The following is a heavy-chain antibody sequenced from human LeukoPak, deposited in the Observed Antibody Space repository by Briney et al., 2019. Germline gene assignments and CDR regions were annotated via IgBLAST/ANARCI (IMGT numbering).Heavy chain of an antibody. CDR2: ISYDGSNK. CDR3: ARDRVPFIGKYYFDY. J-gene: IGHJ4*02. CDR1: GFPFSGYA. V-gene: IGHV3-30-3*01. Sequence: GGSLRLSCAASGFPFSGYALHWFRKAPGKGRGWVAVISYDGSNKYYADSVKGRFTISRDNSKNTLYLQMNSLRAEDTAVYYCARDRVPFIGKYYFDYWGQGTLVTVSS. D-gene: IGHD1-26*01.